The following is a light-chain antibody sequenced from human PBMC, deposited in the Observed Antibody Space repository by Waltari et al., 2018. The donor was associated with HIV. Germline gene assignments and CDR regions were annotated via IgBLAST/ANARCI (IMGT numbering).Light chain of an antibody. V-gene: IGKV1-33*01. CDR3: QQYDNPALT. J-gene: IGKJ4*01. CDR1: QDISNY. CDR2: DAS. Sequence: DIQMTQSPSSLSASVGDRVTITCQASQDISNYLNWYQQKPGKAPKPLIYDASNLETGVPSRVSGSGSGTDVTFTISSLQPEDIATYYCQQYDNPALTFGGGTKVEIK.